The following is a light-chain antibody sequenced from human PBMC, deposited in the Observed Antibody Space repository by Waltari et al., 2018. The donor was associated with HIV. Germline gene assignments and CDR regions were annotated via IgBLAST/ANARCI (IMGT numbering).Light chain of an antibody. J-gene: IGLJ2*01. V-gene: IGLV2-23*02. Sequence: QSALTQPASVSGSPGQSITISCTGSSSDVGSYKHVSWYQQHPGKAPGLIIYGVRKRPSVVSNRYSAAKSGKTASLTVSGLRAEDEADYYCSSYAGSSTFVIFGGGTKLTVL. CDR3: SSYAGSSTFVI. CDR1: SSDVGSYKH. CDR2: GVR.